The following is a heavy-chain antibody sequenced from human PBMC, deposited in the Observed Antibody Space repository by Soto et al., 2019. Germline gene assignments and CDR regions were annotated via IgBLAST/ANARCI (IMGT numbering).Heavy chain of an antibody. J-gene: IGHJ5*02. CDR1: GFTFSSYS. D-gene: IGHD1-26*01. CDR2: ISSSSSYI. CDR3: AKREDSGQNDL. V-gene: IGHV3-21*01. Sequence: EVQLVESGGGLVKPGGSLRLSCAASGFTFSSYSMNWVRQAPGKGLEWVSSISSSSSYIYYADSVKGRFTISRDNAKNSLYLQMISMRAEDTTMCYCAKREDSGQNDLWGQGTLVTVSS.